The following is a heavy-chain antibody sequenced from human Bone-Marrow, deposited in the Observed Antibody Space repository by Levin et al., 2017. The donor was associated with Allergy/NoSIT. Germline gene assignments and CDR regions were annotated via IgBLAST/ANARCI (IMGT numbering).Heavy chain of an antibody. CDR2: AYTSGDA. CDR1: SGYINSHY. CDR3: ARDAGDDDSRGYFDS. D-gene: IGHD3-22*01. Sequence: SQTLSLTCTVSSGYINSHYWSWVRQPAGKGLEWLGRAYTSGDAKYNPSLKSRVTVSVSPPRNQISLTLTSVTAADTAIYYCARDAGDDDSRGYFDSWGQGILVTVSS. V-gene: IGHV4-4*07. J-gene: IGHJ5*01.